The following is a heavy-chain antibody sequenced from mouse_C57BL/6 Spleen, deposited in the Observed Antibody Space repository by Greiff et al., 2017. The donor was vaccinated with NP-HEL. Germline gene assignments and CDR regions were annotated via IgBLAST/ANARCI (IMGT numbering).Heavy chain of an antibody. CDR3: ARNGAYYSNYNAMDY. CDR2: IYPGSGST. J-gene: IGHJ4*01. CDR1: GYTFTSYW. Sequence: QVQLKESGAELVKPGASVKLSCKASGYTFTSYWITWVKQRPGQGLEWIGDIYPGSGSTNYNEKFKSKATLTVDTSSSTAYMQLSSLTSEDSAVYYCARNGAYYSNYNAMDYWGQGTSVTVSS. V-gene: IGHV1-55*01. D-gene: IGHD2-5*01.